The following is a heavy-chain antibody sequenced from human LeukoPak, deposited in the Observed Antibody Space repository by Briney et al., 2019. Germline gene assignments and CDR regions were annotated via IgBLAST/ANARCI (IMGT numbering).Heavy chain of an antibody. CDR3: ARFLFNYDAFDI. CDR1: GYSFTTYW. Sequence: GESLKISCKGSGYSFTTYWIGWVRQMPGKGLKWMGIIYPGDSDNRYSPSFQGQVTISADKSISIAYLQWTSLKASDTAMYYRARFLFNYDAFDIWGQGTMVTVSS. D-gene: IGHD2-21*01. V-gene: IGHV5-51*01. CDR2: IYPGDSDN. J-gene: IGHJ3*02.